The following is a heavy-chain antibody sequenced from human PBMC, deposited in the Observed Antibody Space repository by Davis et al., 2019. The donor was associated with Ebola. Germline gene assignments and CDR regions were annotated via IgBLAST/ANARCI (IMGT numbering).Heavy chain of an antibody. D-gene: IGHD2-15*01. V-gene: IGHV1-18*04. CDR3: AREEGYCSGGSCYSGYFDY. J-gene: IGHJ4*02. CDR2: ISAYNGNT. CDR1: GYTFTSYG. Sequence: AASVKVSCKASGYTFTSYGISWVRQAPGQGLEWMGWISAYNGNTNYAQKFQGRVTITRDTSASTAYMELSSLRSEDTAVYYCAREEGYCSGGSCYSGYFDYWGQGTLVTVSS.